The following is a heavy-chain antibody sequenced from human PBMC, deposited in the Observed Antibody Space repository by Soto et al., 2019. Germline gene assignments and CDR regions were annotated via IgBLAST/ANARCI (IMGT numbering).Heavy chain of an antibody. Sequence: GGSLRLSCAASGFTFSSYGMHWVRQAPGKGLEWVAVISYDGSNKYYADSVKGRFTISRDNSKNTLYLQMNSLRAEDTAVYYCAKAAGHASQYSSGWYAFVFFDYWGQGTLVTVSS. CDR1: GFTFSSYG. CDR2: ISYDGSNK. J-gene: IGHJ4*02. D-gene: IGHD6-19*01. CDR3: AKAAGHASQYSSGWYAFVFFDY. V-gene: IGHV3-30*18.